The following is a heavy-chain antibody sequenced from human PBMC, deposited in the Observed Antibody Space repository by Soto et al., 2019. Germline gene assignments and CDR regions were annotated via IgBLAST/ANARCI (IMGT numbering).Heavy chain of an antibody. CDR3: AREMGGATATLDYYYFYMDV. CDR2: INPNSGDT. CDR1: GYTFSDYY. D-gene: IGHD5-12*01. Sequence: QVQLVQSGAEVKKPGASVTVSCKASGYTFSDYYLHWVRQAPGQGPEWMGRINPNSGDTKFAQKLQGRVTMTRDTSVRTAFMDLNWLKPDDTAVYYCAREMGGATATLDYYYFYMDVWGQGTTVTVSS. V-gene: IGHV1-2*06. J-gene: IGHJ6*03.